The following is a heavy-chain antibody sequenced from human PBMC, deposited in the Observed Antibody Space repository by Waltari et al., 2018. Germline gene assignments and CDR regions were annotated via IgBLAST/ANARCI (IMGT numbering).Heavy chain of an antibody. J-gene: IGHJ6*02. CDR1: GFTFSSYW. CDR2: IKQDGSEK. CDR3: ARDYWGYDYIWGSYRYYGMDV. D-gene: IGHD3-16*02. Sequence: EVQLVESGGGLVQPGGSLRLSCAASGFTFSSYWMSWVRQAPGKGLEWVANIKQDGSEKYYVDSVKGRFTISRDNAKNSLYLQMNSLIAEDTAVYYCARDYWGYDYIWGSYRYYGMDVWGQGTTVTVSS. V-gene: IGHV3-7*01.